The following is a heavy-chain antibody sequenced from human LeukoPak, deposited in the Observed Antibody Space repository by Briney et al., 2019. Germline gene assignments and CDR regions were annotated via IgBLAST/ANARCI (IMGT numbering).Heavy chain of an antibody. V-gene: IGHV1-18*01. CDR3: ARDPKGVTPLDY. D-gene: IGHD3-10*01. J-gene: IGHJ4*02. CDR1: GYIFTSYG. CDR2: NSALNGNT. Sequence: ASVKVSCEASGYIFTSYGFAWVRQAPGQGLEWMGWNSALNGNTNYAQKFQGRVTMTTDTSTSTAYMELRSLTSDDTAMYYCARDPKGVTPLDYWGQGTLVTVSS.